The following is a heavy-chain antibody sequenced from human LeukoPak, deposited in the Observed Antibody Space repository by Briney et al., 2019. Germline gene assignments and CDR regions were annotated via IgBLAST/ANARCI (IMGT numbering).Heavy chain of an antibody. J-gene: IGHJ4*02. CDR1: GGSISSYY. V-gene: IGHV4-59*01. D-gene: IGHD2-2*02. CDR3: ARGRRIVVVPAAISNSYYFDY. Sequence: SETLSLTCTVSGGSISSYYWSWIRQPPGKGLEWIGYIYYGGSTNYNPSLKSRVTISVDTSKNQFSLKLSSVTAADTAVYYCARGRRIVVVPAAISNSYYFDYWGRGTLVTVSS. CDR2: IYYGGST.